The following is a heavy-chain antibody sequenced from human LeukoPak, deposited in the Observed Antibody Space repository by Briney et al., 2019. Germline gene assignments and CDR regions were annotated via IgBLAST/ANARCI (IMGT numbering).Heavy chain of an antibody. CDR3: ASSSGYLRWYFDL. CDR1: GGSISSYY. V-gene: IGHV4-4*07. J-gene: IGHJ2*01. Sequence: PSGTLSLTCTVSGGSISSYYWSWIRQPAGKGLEWIGRICTSGSPIYSLSLQSRVSMSVDTSKNQFSLKLSSVTAADTAVYYCASSSGYLRWYFDLWGRGTLVTVSS. CDR2: ICTSGSP. D-gene: IGHD3-22*01.